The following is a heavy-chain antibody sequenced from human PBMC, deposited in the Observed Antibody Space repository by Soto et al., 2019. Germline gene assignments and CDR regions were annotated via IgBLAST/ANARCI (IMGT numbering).Heavy chain of an antibody. D-gene: IGHD1-26*01. CDR1: GYTFTSYD. CDR2: MNPNSGNT. Sequence: GASVKVSCKASGYTFTSYDINWVRQATGQGLEWMGWMNPNSGNTGYAQRFQGRVTMTRDTSTSTVYMELSSLRSEDTAVYYCARVGGIQNGVDGFDIWGQGTMVTVSS. J-gene: IGHJ3*02. V-gene: IGHV1-8*01. CDR3: ARVGGIQNGVDGFDI.